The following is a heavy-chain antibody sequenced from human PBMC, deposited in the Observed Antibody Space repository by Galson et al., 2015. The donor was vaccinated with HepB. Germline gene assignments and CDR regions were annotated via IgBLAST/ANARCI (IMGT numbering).Heavy chain of an antibody. V-gene: IGHV3-64D*06. CDR1: GFTFSSYA. CDR2: ISSNGGST. CDR3: VKSGPATVMRDPFDY. D-gene: IGHD4-17*01. Sequence: CAASGFTFSSYAMHWVRQAPGKGLEYVSAISSNGGSTYYADSVKGRFTISRDNSKNTLYLQMSSLRAEDTAVYYCVKSGPATVMRDPFDYWGQGTLVTVSS. J-gene: IGHJ4*02.